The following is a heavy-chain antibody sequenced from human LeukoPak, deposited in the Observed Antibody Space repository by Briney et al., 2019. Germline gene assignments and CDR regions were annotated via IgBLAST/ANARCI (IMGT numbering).Heavy chain of an antibody. D-gene: IGHD6-19*01. V-gene: IGHV3-33*06. CDR1: GFTFSSYG. CDR2: IWYDGSNK. Sequence: GGSLRLSCAASGFTFSSYGMHWVRQAPGKGLEWVAVIWYDGSNKYYADSVKGRFTISRDNSKNTLYLQMNSLRAEDTAVYYCAKRGHSSGWYLHAFDIWGQGTMVTVSS. J-gene: IGHJ3*02. CDR3: AKRGHSSGWYLHAFDI.